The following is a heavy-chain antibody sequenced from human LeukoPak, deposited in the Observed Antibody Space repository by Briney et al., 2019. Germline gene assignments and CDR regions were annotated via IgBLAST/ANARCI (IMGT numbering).Heavy chain of an antibody. CDR3: ARLTRGYSYGCEGGLDY. V-gene: IGHV3-66*02. D-gene: IGHD5-18*01. CDR1: GFTVSSNY. CDR2: IYSGGST. J-gene: IGHJ4*02. Sequence: GGSLRLSCAASGFTVSSNYMSWVRQAPGKGLEWVSVIYSGGSTYYADSVKGRFTISRDNSKNTLYLQMNSLRAEDTAVYYCARLTRGYSYGCEGGLDYWGQGTLVTVSS.